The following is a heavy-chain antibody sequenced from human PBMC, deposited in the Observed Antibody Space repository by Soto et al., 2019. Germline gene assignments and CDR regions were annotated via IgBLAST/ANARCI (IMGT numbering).Heavy chain of an antibody. CDR1: GYTFTSYY. CDR2: INPSGGST. V-gene: IGHV1-46*01. Sequence: ASVKVSCKASGYTFTSYYMHWVRQAPGQGLEWMGIINPSGGSTSYAQKFQGRVTMTRDTSTSTVYMELSSLRSEDTAVYYCARDCSGGSCYLRYFDYWGQGTLVTVSS. J-gene: IGHJ4*02. CDR3: ARDCSGGSCYLRYFDY. D-gene: IGHD2-15*01.